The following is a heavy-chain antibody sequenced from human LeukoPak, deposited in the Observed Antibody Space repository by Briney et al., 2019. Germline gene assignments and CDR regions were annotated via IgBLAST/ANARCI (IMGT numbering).Heavy chain of an antibody. Sequence: GGSLRLSCEASGFTFSSYGMHWVRQAPGKGLEWVAVISYDGSNKYYADSVKGRFTISRDNSKNTLYLQMNSLRAEDTAVYYCAKDPRRYFDWLFGAFDIWGQGTMVTVSS. CDR3: AKDPRRYFDWLFGAFDI. J-gene: IGHJ3*02. CDR2: ISYDGSNK. CDR1: GFTFSSYG. D-gene: IGHD3-9*01. V-gene: IGHV3-30*18.